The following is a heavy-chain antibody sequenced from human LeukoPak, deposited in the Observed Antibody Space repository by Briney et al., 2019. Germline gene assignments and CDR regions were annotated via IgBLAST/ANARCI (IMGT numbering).Heavy chain of an antibody. V-gene: IGHV3-11*05. D-gene: IGHD5-18*01. Sequence: GGSLRLSCAVSGFTFGDYYMSWIRQAPGKGLELVAYISSSSSYTNYALSVKGRFTISRDNAKNSLYLQMDSLRADDTAVYYCARDWRWLFDSWGQGTLVTVSS. J-gene: IGHJ4*02. CDR3: ARDWRWLFDS. CDR1: GFTFGDYY. CDR2: ISSSSSYT.